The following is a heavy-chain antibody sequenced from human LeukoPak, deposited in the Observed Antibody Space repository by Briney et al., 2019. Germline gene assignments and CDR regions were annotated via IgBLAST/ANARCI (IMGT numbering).Heavy chain of an antibody. CDR2: INPRGGST. J-gene: IGHJ3*02. CDR1: GYTFTRYY. V-gene: IGHV1-46*01. CDR3: ARAGAYYDSSGYYLYAFDI. D-gene: IGHD3-22*01. Sequence: GASLRVSCKASGYTFTRYYMHWVRQAPGQGLEWVGIINPRGGSTSYAQKFQGRVTMTRDTSTSTVYMEMSSLRSEDTAVYYCARAGAYYDSSGYYLYAFDIWGQGTMVTVSS.